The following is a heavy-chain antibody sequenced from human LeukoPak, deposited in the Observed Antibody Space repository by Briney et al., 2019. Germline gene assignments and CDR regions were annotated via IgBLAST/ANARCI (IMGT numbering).Heavy chain of an antibody. CDR2: ISSSSYI. CDR1: GFTFSSYS. CDR3: ATPSSYSSGWYNLDY. J-gene: IGHJ4*02. Sequence: GGSLRLSCAASGFTFSSYSMNWVRQAPGKGLEWVSSISSSSYIYYADSVKGRFTISRDNAKNSLYLQMNSLRAEDTAVYYCATPSSYSSGWYNLDYWGQETLVTVSS. V-gene: IGHV3-21*01. D-gene: IGHD6-19*01.